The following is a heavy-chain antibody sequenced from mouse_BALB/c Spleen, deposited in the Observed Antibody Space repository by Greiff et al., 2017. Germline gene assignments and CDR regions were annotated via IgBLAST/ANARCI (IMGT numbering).Heavy chain of an antibody. Sequence: EVMLVESGGGLVKPGGSLKLSCAASGFTFSSYTMSWVRQTPEKRLEWVATISSGGGNTYYPDSVKGRFTISRDNAKNNLYLQMSSLRSEDTALYYCARYRGRGTWYFDVWGAGTTVTVSS. D-gene: IGHD3-1*01. CDR2: ISSGGGNT. J-gene: IGHJ1*01. CDR3: ARYRGRGTWYFDV. CDR1: GFTFSSYT. V-gene: IGHV5-9*03.